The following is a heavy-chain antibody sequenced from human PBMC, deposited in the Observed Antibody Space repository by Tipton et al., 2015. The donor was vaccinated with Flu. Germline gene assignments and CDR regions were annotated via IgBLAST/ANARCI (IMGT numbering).Heavy chain of an antibody. J-gene: IGHJ6*02. Sequence: LRLSCTVSGGSVSSGSYYWSWIRQPPGKGLEWIGYIYYSGSTNYNPSLKSRVTISVDTSKNQFSLKLSSVTAADTAVYYCARDHYYDSSGPFYSYYGMDVWGQGTTVTVSS. V-gene: IGHV4-61*01. CDR2: IYYSGST. CDR1: GGSVSSGSYY. D-gene: IGHD3-22*01. CDR3: ARDHYYDSSGPFYSYYGMDV.